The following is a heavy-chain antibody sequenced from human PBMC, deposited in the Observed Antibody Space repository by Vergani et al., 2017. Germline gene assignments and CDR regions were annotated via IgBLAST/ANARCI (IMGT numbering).Heavy chain of an antibody. CDR2: MYTSGHT. J-gene: IGHJ6*03. V-gene: IGHV4-61*02. D-gene: IGHD2-2*02. CDR1: GASVSRGTYY. CDR3: ARDPLGYCSSTSCYTYRGDYMDV. Sequence: QVQLQESGPGLLKPSQTLSLTCTVSGASVSRGTYYWTWIRQPAGKKLEWIVRMYTSGHTIYNPSLKSRVTMSVDTSKNQFSLKLSSVTAADTAVYYCARDPLGYCSSTSCYTYRGDYMDVWGKGTTVTVSS.